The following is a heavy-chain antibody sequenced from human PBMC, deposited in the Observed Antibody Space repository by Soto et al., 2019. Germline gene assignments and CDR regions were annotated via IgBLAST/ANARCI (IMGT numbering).Heavy chain of an antibody. Sequence: GGSLRLSCAASGFTFSSYAMHWVRQAPGKGLEWVAVISYDGSNKYYADSVKGRFTISRDNSKNTLYLQMNSLRAEDTAVYYCARDPAWYYPFFDYWGQGTLVTVSS. CDR1: GFTFSSYA. CDR3: ARDPAWYYPFFDY. V-gene: IGHV3-30-3*01. J-gene: IGHJ4*02. CDR2: ISYDGSNK. D-gene: IGHD1-7*01.